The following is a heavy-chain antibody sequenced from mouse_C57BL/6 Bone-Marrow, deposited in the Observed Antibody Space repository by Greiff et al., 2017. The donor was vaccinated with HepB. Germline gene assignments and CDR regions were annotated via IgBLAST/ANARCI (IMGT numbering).Heavy chain of an antibody. CDR2: INPSSGYT. CDR3: ARSLITDAMDY. CDR1: GYTFTSYT. Sequence: VQLQQSGAELARPGASVKMSCKASGYTFTSYTMHWVKQRPGQGLEWIGYINPSSGYTKYNQKFKDKATLTADKSSSTAYMQRSSLTSEDSAVYYCARSLITDAMDYWGQGTSVTVSS. V-gene: IGHV1-4*01. D-gene: IGHD1-1*01. J-gene: IGHJ4*01.